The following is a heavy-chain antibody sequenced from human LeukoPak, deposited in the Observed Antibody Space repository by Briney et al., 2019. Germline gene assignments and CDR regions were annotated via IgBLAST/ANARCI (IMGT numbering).Heavy chain of an antibody. Sequence: GGSLRLSCAASGFTFSSYGMHWVRQAPGKGLEWVAVISYDGSNKYYADSVKGRFTISRDNSKNTLYLQMNSLRAEDTAVYYCARDYYYGSGSYLRRYYYYYMDVWGKGTTVTVSS. CDR3: ARDYYYGSGSYLRRYYYYYMDV. CDR2: ISYDGSNK. J-gene: IGHJ6*03. CDR1: GFTFSSYG. V-gene: IGHV3-30*03. D-gene: IGHD3-10*01.